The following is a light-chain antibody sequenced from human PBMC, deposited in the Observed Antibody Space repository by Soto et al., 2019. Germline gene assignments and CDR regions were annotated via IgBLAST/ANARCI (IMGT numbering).Light chain of an antibody. V-gene: IGLV1-51*02. CDR2: ENN. CDR3: GTWDSSLSAGYV. Sequence: QSVLTQPPSLSAAPGQKFTISCSGSSSNIGNNYVSWYQQLPGTAPKLLIYENNKRPSGIPDRFSGSKSGTSATLGITGLQTGDEADYYCGTWDSSLSAGYVFGTGTKVTVL. J-gene: IGLJ1*01. CDR1: SSNIGNNY.